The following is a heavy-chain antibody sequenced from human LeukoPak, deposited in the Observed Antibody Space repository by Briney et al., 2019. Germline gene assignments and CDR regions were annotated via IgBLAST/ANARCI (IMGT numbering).Heavy chain of an antibody. V-gene: IGHV1-2*02. J-gene: IGHJ5*02. CDR1: GYTFTGYY. CDR2: INPNSGGT. CDR3: ARVSGLTMVRGVISEGNWFDP. D-gene: IGHD3-10*01. Sequence: GASVKVSCKASGYTFTGYYMHWVRQAPGQGLEWMGWINPNSGGTNYAQKFQGRVAMTRDTSISTAYMELSRLRSDDTAVYYCARVSGLTMVRGVISEGNWFDPWGQGTLVTVSS.